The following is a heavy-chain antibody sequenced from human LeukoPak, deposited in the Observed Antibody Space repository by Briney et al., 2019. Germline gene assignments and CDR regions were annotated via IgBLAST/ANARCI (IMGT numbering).Heavy chain of an antibody. D-gene: IGHD4-17*01. V-gene: IGHV4-39*01. CDR1: GGSISSSSYY. CDR2: IYYSGST. J-gene: IGHJ5*02. Sequence: SETLSLTCTVSGGSISSSSYYWGWIRQPPGKGLEWIGSIYYSGSTYYNPSLKSRVTISVDTSKNQFSLKLSSVTAADTAVYYCATRKDYGVPFDPWGQGTLVTVSS. CDR3: ATRKDYGVPFDP.